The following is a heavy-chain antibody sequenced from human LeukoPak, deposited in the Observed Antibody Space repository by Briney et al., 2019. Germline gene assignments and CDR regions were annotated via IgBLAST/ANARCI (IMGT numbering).Heavy chain of an antibody. V-gene: IGHV3-30-3*01. D-gene: IGHD3-10*01. Sequence: GGSLRLSCAASGFTFSNFLMHWVRQAPGKGLEWVAVISYDGSDKNYGDSVKGRFTISGDNSKNTLYLQMDSLRTEDTAVYYCARDELITMVRGVLTDYYYYGMDVWGQGTTVTVSS. CDR3: ARDELITMVRGVLTDYYYYGMDV. CDR2: ISYDGSDK. J-gene: IGHJ6*02. CDR1: GFTFSNFL.